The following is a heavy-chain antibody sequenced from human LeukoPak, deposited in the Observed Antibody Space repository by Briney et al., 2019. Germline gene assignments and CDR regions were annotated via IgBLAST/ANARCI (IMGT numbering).Heavy chain of an antibody. CDR3: ASGGYTGYDLSKYYFDY. J-gene: IGHJ4*02. Sequence: ASVKVSCKASGYTFTSYGISWVRQAPGQGLEWMGWISAYNGNTNYAQKLQGRVTMTTDTSTSTAYMELRSLRSEDTAVYYCASGGYTGYDLSKYYFDYWGQGALVTVSS. CDR2: ISAYNGNT. CDR1: GYTFTSYG. V-gene: IGHV1-18*01. D-gene: IGHD5-12*01.